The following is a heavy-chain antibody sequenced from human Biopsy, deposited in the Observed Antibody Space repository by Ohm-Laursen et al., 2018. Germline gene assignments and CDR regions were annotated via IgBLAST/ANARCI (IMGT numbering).Heavy chain of an antibody. J-gene: IGHJ6*02. CDR3: ARGSGYFKLDV. CDR2: INQSGST. Sequence: SETLSLTCAVNGESSSGYFWNWIRQPPGKGLEWIGEINQSGSTKYNPSLKRRAILSADSSNSQFSLGLTSVTAADTAIYYCARGSGYFKLDVWGQRTTVTVSS. V-gene: IGHV4-34*01. CDR1: GESSSGYF. D-gene: IGHD5-12*01.